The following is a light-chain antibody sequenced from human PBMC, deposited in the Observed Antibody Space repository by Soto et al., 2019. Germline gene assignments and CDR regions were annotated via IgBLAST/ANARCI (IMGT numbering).Light chain of an antibody. V-gene: IGKV3-20*01. J-gene: IGKJ1*01. Sequence: EIVLTQSPGTLSLSPGEGATLSCRASQSVSHNYFAWYQQKPGQAPRLLMYGTSNRATGITDRFIGSGSGTDFTLTISNLEPEDFSVYYCQQCGRSPRTFGQGTKVEIK. CDR3: QQCGRSPRT. CDR1: QSVSHNY. CDR2: GTS.